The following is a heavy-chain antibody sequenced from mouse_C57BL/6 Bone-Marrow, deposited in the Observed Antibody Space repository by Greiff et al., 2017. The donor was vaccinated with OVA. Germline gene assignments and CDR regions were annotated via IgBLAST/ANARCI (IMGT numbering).Heavy chain of an antibody. D-gene: IGHD1-1*01. CDR3: ATTVVATRYYAMDY. Sequence: EVKVEESGGGLVQPKGSLKLSCAASGFTFNTYAMHWVRQAPGKGLEWVARIRSKSSNYATYYADSVKDRFTISRDDSQSMLYLQMNNLKTEDTAMYYCATTVVATRYYAMDYWGQGTSVTVSS. CDR2: IRSKSSNYAT. J-gene: IGHJ4*01. V-gene: IGHV10-3*01. CDR1: GFTFNTYA.